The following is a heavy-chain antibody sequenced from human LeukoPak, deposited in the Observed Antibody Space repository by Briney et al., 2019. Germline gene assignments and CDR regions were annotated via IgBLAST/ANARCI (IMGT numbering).Heavy chain of an antibody. CDR1: GGSISSSGYY. D-gene: IGHD3-10*01. CDR2: MYHSGST. Sequence: SETLSPTCTVSGGSISSSGYYWGWIRQPPGTGLEWIGSMYHSGSTYYNPSLKSRVTISVDTSKNQFSLKLSSVTAADTAVYYCARHPGYHYYYMDVWGKGTTVTISS. CDR3: ARHPGYHYYYMDV. J-gene: IGHJ6*03. V-gene: IGHV4-39*01.